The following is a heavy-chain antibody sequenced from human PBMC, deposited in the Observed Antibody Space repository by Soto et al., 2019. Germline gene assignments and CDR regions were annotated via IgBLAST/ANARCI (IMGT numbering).Heavy chain of an antibody. CDR3: VKDPIVVVIAPNFDY. CDR2: ISGSGGST. V-gene: IGHV3-23*01. J-gene: IGHJ4*02. Sequence: GGSLRLSCAASGFTFSSYAMSWVRQAPGKGLEWVSAISGSGGSTYYADSVKGRFTISRDNSKNTLYLQMNSLRAEDTAVYYCVKDPIVVVIAPNFDYRGQGTLVTVAS. D-gene: IGHD2-21*01. CDR1: GFTFSSYA.